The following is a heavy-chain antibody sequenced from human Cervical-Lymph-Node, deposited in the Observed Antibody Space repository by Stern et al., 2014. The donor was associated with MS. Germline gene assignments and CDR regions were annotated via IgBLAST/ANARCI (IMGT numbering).Heavy chain of an antibody. CDR1: GFTFSNYG. D-gene: IGHD1-7*01. Sequence: MQLVESGGGVVQPGRSLRLSCAASGFTFSNYGMHWVRQAPGKGLEWLAVIWYDGNKKYYADPVKGRITISRDNSKNTLFLQMSSLTAEDTALYYCARGNWNYEGMGYWGQGTLVTVSS. CDR3: ARGNWNYEGMGY. CDR2: IWYDGNKK. J-gene: IGHJ4*02. V-gene: IGHV3-33*01.